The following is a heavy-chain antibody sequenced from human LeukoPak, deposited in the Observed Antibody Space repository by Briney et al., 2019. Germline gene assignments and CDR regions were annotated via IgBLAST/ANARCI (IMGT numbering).Heavy chain of an antibody. V-gene: IGHV4-59*01. D-gene: IGHD5-12*01. CDR1: GGSISTYY. CDR2: TYYSGST. CDR3: ARDGVYSGYDYYFDY. J-gene: IGHJ4*02. Sequence: SETLSLTCTVSGGSISTYYWSWIRQPPGKGLEWIGYTYYSGSTNYNPSLKSRVTISVDTSRNQFSLKLSSVTAADTAVYYCARDGVYSGYDYYFDYWGQGTLVTVSS.